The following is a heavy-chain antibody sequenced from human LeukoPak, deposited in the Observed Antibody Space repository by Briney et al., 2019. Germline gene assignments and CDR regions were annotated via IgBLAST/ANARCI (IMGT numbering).Heavy chain of an antibody. CDR2: MNPNSGNT. CDR3: ARGDYSGSYLHNWFDP. CDR1: GYTFTSYD. V-gene: IGHV1-8*01. J-gene: IGHJ5*02. D-gene: IGHD1-26*01. Sequence: ASVKVSCKASGYTFTSYDINWVRQATGQGLEWMRWMNPNSGNTGYAQKFQGRVTMTRNTSISTAYVELSSLRSEDTAVYYCARGDYSGSYLHNWFDPWGQGTLVTVSS.